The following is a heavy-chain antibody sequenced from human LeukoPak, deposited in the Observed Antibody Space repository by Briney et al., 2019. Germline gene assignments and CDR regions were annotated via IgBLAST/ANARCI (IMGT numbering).Heavy chain of an antibody. V-gene: IGHV4-39*07. Sequence: SETLSLTCTVSSGSISSSSYNWGWIRQPPGKGLEWIGSIYYSGSPYYNPSLKSRVTISVDTTKNQLSLKVSSVTAADTAVYYCARETRDETYYDILTGITHPSGFDYWGQATLVTVSS. CDR2: IYYSGSP. J-gene: IGHJ4*02. D-gene: IGHD3-9*01. CDR3: ARETRDETYYDILTGITHPSGFDY. CDR1: SGSISSSSYN.